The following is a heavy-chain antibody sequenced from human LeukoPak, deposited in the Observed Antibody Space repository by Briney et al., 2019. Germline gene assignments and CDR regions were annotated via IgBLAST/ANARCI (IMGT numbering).Heavy chain of an antibody. J-gene: IGHJ5*02. CDR3: ARMAHREIVVVPAAIWDRYNWFDP. CDR1: GGSISSYY. D-gene: IGHD2-2*01. Sequence: SETLSLTCTVSGGSISSYYWSWIRQPPGKGLEWIGEINHSGSTNYNPSLKSRVTISVDTSKNQFSLKLSSVTAADTAVYYCARMAHREIVVVPAAIWDRYNWFDPWGQGTLVTVSS. CDR2: INHSGST. V-gene: IGHV4-34*01.